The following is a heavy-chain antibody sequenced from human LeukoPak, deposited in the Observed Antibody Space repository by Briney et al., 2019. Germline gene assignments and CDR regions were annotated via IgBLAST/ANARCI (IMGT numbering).Heavy chain of an antibody. J-gene: IGHJ4*01. D-gene: IGHD2-15*01. CDR1: GGSISSYY. CDR3: ARTVLSYCRGGSCPYFDY. Sequence: TSETLSLTCTVSGGSISSYYWSWIRQPPGKGLEWSGYIYYSGSTNCNPSLKSRVTISVDTSKNQFSLKLSSLTAADTAVYYCARTVLSYCRGGSCPYFDYWGQGTLVTVPS. CDR2: IYYSGST. V-gene: IGHV4-59*01.